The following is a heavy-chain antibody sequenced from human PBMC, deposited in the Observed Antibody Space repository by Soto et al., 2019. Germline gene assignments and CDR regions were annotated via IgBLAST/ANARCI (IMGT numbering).Heavy chain of an antibody. D-gene: IGHD3-16*02. V-gene: IGHV1-18*01. CDR2: ISAYNGNT. CDR1: GYTVTSYG. CDR3: ARGGGYDYVWWSYRHWYFDL. J-gene: IGHJ2*01. Sequence: QVQLVPSGAEVKKPGASVKVSCKASGYTVTSYGISWVRQAPGQGREWMGWISAYNGNTNYAQKLQGRVTMTPDTSTSAAYMALRSVISDDTSVYYCARGGGYDYVWWSYRHWYFDLWGRGTLVTVSS.